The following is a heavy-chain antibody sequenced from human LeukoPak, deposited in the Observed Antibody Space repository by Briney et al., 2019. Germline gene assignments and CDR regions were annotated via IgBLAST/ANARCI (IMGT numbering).Heavy chain of an antibody. CDR1: GYRFTSYW. D-gene: IGHD4-17*01. J-gene: IGHJ5*02. Sequence: GESLKISCKGSGYRFTSYWIGWVRQMPGKGVGWMGIIYPGDSDTRYSPSFQGQVTISADKSISTAYLQWSSLKASDTAMYYCARRVSVTTVTRRTEHNWFDPWGQGTLVTVSS. CDR2: IYPGDSDT. CDR3: ARRVSVTTVTRRTEHNWFDP. V-gene: IGHV5-51*01.